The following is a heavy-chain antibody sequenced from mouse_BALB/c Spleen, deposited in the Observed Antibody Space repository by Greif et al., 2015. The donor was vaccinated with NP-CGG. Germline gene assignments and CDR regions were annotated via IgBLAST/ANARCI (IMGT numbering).Heavy chain of an antibody. J-gene: IGHJ4*01. V-gene: IGHV14-3*02. D-gene: IGHD2-3*01. Sequence: VQLQQSGAELVKPGASVKLSCTASGFNIKDTYMHWVKQRPEQGLEWIGRIDPANGNTKYDPKFQGKATITADTSSNTAYLQLSSLTSEDTAVYYCASPFYDYDAMDYWGQGTSVTVSS. CDR2: IDPANGNT. CDR1: GFNIKDTY. CDR3: ASPFYDYDAMDY.